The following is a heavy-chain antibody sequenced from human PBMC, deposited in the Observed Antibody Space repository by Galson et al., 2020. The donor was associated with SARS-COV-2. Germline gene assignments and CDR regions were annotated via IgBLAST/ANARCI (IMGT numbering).Heavy chain of an antibody. D-gene: IGHD6-13*01. J-gene: IGHJ4*02. CDR2: IHYRGST. CDR1: GDSISSGYYY. V-gene: IGHV4-31*03. Sequence: SETLSLTCTVSGDSISSGYYYWSWVRQHPGKGLEWIGYIHYRGSTYYNPSLKSRTTISIDTSKDQFSLKLSSVTAASTAMYYCASYTTNWSGNWGPGTLVTVS. CDR3: ASYTTNWSGN.